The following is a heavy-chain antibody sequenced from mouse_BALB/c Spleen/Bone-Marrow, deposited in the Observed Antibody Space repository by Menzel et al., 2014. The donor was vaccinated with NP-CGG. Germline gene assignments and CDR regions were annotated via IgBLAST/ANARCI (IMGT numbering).Heavy chain of an antibody. V-gene: IGHV2-9*02. CDR3: ARDLGRYFDV. J-gene: IGHJ1*01. CDR2: IWTGGST. Sequence: VKLQESGPGLVAPSQSLSITCTVSGFSLTSYGVHWVRQSPGKGLEWLGVIWTGGSTNYNSALMSRLSISKDNSKSQVFLKMNNLQTDDTAMYYCARDLGRYFDVWGAGTTVTVSS. D-gene: IGHD4-1*01. CDR1: GFSLTSYG.